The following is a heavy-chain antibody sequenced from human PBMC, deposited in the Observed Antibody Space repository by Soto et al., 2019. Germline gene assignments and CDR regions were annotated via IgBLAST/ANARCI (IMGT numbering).Heavy chain of an antibody. Sequence: SETLSLTCTVSGGSISSGGYYWNWIRQHPGKGLEWIGYIYYSGSTYYNPSLKSRVTISVDTSKNQFSLKLSSVTAADTAVYYCAREQRDGEYYYDINGYGMDVWGQGTTVTVSS. CDR1: GGSISSGGYY. D-gene: IGHD3-22*01. J-gene: IGHJ6*02. CDR2: IYYSGST. CDR3: AREQRDGEYYYDINGYGMDV. V-gene: IGHV4-31*03.